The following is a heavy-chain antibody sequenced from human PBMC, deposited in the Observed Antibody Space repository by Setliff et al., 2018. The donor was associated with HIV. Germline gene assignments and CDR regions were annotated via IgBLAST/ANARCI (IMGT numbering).Heavy chain of an antibody. V-gene: IGHV1-46*01. CDR3: ARDRRDGLYYRGMDV. Sequence: ASVKVSCKASGYSFTRYYMHWVRQAPGQGLEWMGITHPSGGSPNYAQKFQGRVTMTRDMSTSTVYMELSSLRSEDTAVYYCARDRRDGLYYRGMDVWGQGTTVTVSS. D-gene: IGHD5-12*01. CDR1: GYSFTRYY. J-gene: IGHJ6*02. CDR2: THPSGGSP.